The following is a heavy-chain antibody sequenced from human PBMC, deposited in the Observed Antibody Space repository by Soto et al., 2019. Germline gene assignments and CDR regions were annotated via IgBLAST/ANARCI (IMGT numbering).Heavy chain of an antibody. CDR3: AKDLSPSTGKYSSSWFQPDY. Sequence: PGGSLRLSCAASGFTFSSYAMSWVRQAPGKGLEWVSAISGSGGSTYYADSVKGRFTISRDNAKNTLYLQMNSLRAEDTAVYYCAKDLSPSTGKYSSSWFQPDYWGQGTLVTVSS. J-gene: IGHJ4*02. CDR2: ISGSGGST. CDR1: GFTFSSYA. D-gene: IGHD6-13*01. V-gene: IGHV3-23*01.